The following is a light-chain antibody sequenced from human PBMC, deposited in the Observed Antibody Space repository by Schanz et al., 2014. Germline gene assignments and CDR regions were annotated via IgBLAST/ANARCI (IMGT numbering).Light chain of an antibody. CDR3: SSYADSSTL. CDR1: SSDVGAYNY. J-gene: IGLJ1*01. Sequence: QSVLTQPPSASGSPGQSVTISCTGTSSDVGAYNYVSWYQQHPGKAPKLMIYDVSSRTSGVSNRFSGSKSGNTASLTISGLQAEDEADYYCSSYADSSTLFGPGTKLTVL. V-gene: IGLV2-14*03. CDR2: DVS.